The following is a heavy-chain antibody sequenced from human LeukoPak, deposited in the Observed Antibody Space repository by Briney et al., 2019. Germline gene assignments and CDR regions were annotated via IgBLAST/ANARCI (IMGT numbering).Heavy chain of an antibody. D-gene: IGHD3-16*01. Sequence: SETLSLTCAVNGGSFSGYYWTWIRQSPGKSLEWIGEIIHTGRANYSPSLKSRLTLSADPSMNHFSLRLSSVTAADTAVYYCARGTVLTGYASFDYWGQGALVTVSS. CDR2: IIHTGRA. CDR3: ARGTVLTGYASFDY. CDR1: GGSFSGYY. J-gene: IGHJ4*02. V-gene: IGHV4-34*01.